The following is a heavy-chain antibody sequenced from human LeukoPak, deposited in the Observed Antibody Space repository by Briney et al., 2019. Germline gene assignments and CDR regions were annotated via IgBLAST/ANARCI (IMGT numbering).Heavy chain of an antibody. CDR3: ASPSGYSYGPTDY. CDR1: GFTFSSYA. CDR2: ISGSGGST. V-gene: IGHV3-23*01. Sequence: PGGSLRLSCAASGFTFSSYAMSWVRQAPGKGLEWVSAISGSGGSTYYADSVKGRFTISRDNSKNTLYLQMNSLRAEDTAVYHCASPSGYSYGPTDYWGQGTLVTVSS. D-gene: IGHD5-18*01. J-gene: IGHJ4*02.